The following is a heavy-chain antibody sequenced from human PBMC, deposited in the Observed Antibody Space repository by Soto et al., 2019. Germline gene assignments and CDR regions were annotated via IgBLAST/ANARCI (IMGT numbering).Heavy chain of an antibody. D-gene: IGHD3-22*01. J-gene: IGHJ6*01. CDR1: GFTSSTYP. CDR2: ISFDGGND. CDR3: ARDLITHPDNHYHFYYAMDV. Sequence: QVQLAESGGGVVQPGKSVRLSCAASGFTSSTYPMHWVRQAPGKGLEWLAVISFDGGNDFYADSVKGRFTISRDNSKNTLYLQMHNLRTEDTAVYYCARDLITHPDNHYHFYYAMDVWGQGTTVSVSS. V-gene: IGHV3-30-3*01.